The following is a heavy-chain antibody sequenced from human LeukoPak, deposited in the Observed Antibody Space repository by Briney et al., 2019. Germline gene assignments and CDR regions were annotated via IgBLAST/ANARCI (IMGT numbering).Heavy chain of an antibody. D-gene: IGHD1-1*01. CDR3: ARTNVNYFDY. Sequence: PSETLSLTCTVSGGAISGYYWSWIRQPPGKGLEWIGYIYYSGSTNYNPSLKSRVTISVDTSKNQFSLKLSSVTAADTAVYYCARTNVNYFDYWGQGTLVTVSS. CDR2: IYYSGST. CDR1: GGAISGYY. V-gene: IGHV4-59*01. J-gene: IGHJ4*02.